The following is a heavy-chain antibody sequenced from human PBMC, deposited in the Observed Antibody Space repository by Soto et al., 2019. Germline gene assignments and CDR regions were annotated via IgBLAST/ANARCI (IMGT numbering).Heavy chain of an antibody. J-gene: IGHJ4*02. CDR1: GFTFSSYG. CDR2: ISYDGSNK. Sequence: QVQLVESGGGVVQPGRSLRLSCAASGFTFSSYGMHWVRQAPGKGLAGVAVISYDGSNKYYADSVKGRFTISRDNSKNTLYLQMNSLRAEDTAVYYCAKDQRLDYWGQGTLVTVSS. CDR3: AKDQRLDY. V-gene: IGHV3-30*18.